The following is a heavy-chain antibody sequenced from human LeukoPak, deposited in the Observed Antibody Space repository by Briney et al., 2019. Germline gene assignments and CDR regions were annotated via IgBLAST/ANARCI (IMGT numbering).Heavy chain of an antibody. Sequence: GGSLRLSCEASGFTFSTFAMIWVRQPPGKGLEWVSSISPSGGEIHYADSVRGRFTISRDNSKSTLSLQMNSLRAEDTAIYYCATYRRVLLPFESWGQGTLVTVSS. J-gene: IGHJ4*02. D-gene: IGHD2-8*02. CDR2: ISPSGGEI. CDR3: ATYRRVLLPFES. CDR1: GFTFSTFA. V-gene: IGHV3-23*01.